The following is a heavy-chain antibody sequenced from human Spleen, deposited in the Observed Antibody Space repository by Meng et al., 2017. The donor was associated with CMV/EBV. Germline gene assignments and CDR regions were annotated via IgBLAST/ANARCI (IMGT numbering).Heavy chain of an antibody. CDR2: VYYTGPA. CDR3: ARARRGEREVDY. V-gene: IGHV4-39*07. Sequence: SETLSLTCSVSGVSITSNSYYWGWIRQPPGKGLQWIGTVYYTGPAYYNPSLESRVTISVDKSKNQFSLKLTSVTAADTAVYYCARARRGEREVDYWGQGTLVTVSS. D-gene: IGHD1-1*01. J-gene: IGHJ4*02. CDR1: GVSITSNSYY.